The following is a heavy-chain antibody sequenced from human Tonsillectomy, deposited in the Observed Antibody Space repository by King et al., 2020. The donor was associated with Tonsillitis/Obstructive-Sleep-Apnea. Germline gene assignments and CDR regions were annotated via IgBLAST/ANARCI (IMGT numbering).Heavy chain of an antibody. Sequence: VQLVQSGGGLVQPGGSLKLSCAASGFTFSGSSLHWVRQASGKGLEWVGRIRSKANSYATAYAVSVKGRFTISRDDSKNTAYLQMNSLKTEDTAVYYCTRLDTVWGQGTTVTVSS. CDR3: TRLDTV. CDR2: IRSKANSYAT. J-gene: IGHJ6*02. D-gene: IGHD1-1*01. V-gene: IGHV3-73*01. CDR1: GFTFSGSS.